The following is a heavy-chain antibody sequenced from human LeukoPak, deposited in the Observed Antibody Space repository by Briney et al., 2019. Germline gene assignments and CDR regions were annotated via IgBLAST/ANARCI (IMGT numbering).Heavy chain of an antibody. CDR2: IYTSGST. CDR3: ARGHQLLLGDYFDY. Sequence: PSQTLSLTCTVSGGSISSGSYYWSWIRQPAGKGLEWIGRIYTSGSTNYNPSLKSRVTISVDTSKNQFSLKLSSVTAADTAVYYCARGHQLLLGDYFDYWGQGTLVTVSS. CDR1: GGSISSGSYY. J-gene: IGHJ4*02. V-gene: IGHV4-61*02. D-gene: IGHD2-2*01.